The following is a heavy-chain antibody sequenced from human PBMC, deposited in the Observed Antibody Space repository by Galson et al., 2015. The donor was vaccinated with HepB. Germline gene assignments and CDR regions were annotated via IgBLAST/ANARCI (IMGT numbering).Heavy chain of an antibody. V-gene: IGHV1-3*01. CDR3: ARGLITMVRGVRGHFGY. D-gene: IGHD3-10*01. CDR2: INAGNGNT. J-gene: IGHJ4*02. CDR1: GYTFTSYA. Sequence: SVKVSCKASGYTFTSYAMHWVRQAPGQRLEWMGWINAGNGNTKYSQKFQGRVTITRDTSASTAYMELSSLRSEDTAVYYCARGLITMVRGVRGHFGYWGQGTLVTVSS.